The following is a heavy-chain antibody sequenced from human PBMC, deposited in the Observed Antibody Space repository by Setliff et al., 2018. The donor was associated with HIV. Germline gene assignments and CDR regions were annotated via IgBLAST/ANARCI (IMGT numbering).Heavy chain of an antibody. CDR3: ATDKNSGYDSDAFDI. CDR2: MNPNSGNT. J-gene: IGHJ3*02. V-gene: IGHV1-8*02. Sequence: GASVKVSCKASGYTFTSYDINWVRQATGQGLEWMGWMNPNSGNTAYAQKFQGRVTMPRNTSISTAYMELSSLRSEDTAVYYCATDKNSGYDSDAFDIWGQGTMVTVSS. CDR1: GYTFTSYD. D-gene: IGHD5-12*01.